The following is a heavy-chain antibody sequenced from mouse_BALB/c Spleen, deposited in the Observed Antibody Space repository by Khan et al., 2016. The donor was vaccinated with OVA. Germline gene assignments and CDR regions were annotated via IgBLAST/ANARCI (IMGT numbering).Heavy chain of an antibody. CDR1: GYSFTTYY. D-gene: IGHD2-13*01. CDR2: IDPFNGGN. J-gene: IGHJ3*01. Sequence: VQLQQSGPELMKPGASVKISCKASGYSFTTYYMHWVKQSHGKSLEWIGYIDPFNGGNDYNQKFKGKATLTVDKSSSTAYMQLSSLTSEDSAVYYCARVTFDYCGQGTLVTVSA. V-gene: IGHV1-34*01. CDR3: ARVTFDY.